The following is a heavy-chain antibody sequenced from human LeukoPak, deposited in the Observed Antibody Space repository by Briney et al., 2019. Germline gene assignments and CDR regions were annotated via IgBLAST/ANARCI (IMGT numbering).Heavy chain of an antibody. J-gene: IGHJ5*02. CDR2: ISWNRGSI. Sequence: PGGSLRLSCAASGFTFDDYAMHWVRQAPGKGLEWVSGISWNRGSIGYADSVKGRFTISRDNAKNSLYLQMNSQRAEDTALYYCAKGVPYDSKGWFDPWGQGTLVTVSS. V-gene: IGHV3-9*01. D-gene: IGHD3-22*01. CDR1: GFTFDDYA. CDR3: AKGVPYDSKGWFDP.